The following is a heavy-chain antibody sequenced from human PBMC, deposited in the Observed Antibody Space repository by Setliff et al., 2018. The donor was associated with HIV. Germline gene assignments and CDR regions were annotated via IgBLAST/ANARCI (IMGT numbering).Heavy chain of an antibody. V-gene: IGHV1-2*02. CDR3: ARDRERGQYSRSAVGGYYYYYMDV. D-gene: IGHD6-6*01. CDR1: GYTFNDYF. CDR2: INPNSGAT. J-gene: IGHJ6*03. Sequence: ASVKVSCKSSGYTFNDYFIHWVRQVPGQGLEWMGWINPNSGATNYAQTFQGRVTMTRDTSISTVYMELSRLKSEDTAVYYCARDRERGQYSRSAVGGYYYYYMDVWGKGTTVTVSS.